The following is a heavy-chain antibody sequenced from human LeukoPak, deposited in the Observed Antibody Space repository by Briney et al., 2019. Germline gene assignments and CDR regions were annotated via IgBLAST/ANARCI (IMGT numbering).Heavy chain of an antibody. D-gene: IGHD5-24*01. Sequence: GGSLRLSCAASGFTFSSYAMSWVRQAPGKGLEWVSAISGSGGSTYYADSVKGRFTISRDNSKNTLYLQMNSLRAEDTALYYCAKGDGYIQYYFDYWGQGTLVTVSS. CDR3: AKGDGYIQYYFDY. J-gene: IGHJ4*02. V-gene: IGHV3-23*01. CDR1: GFTFSSYA. CDR2: ISGSGGST.